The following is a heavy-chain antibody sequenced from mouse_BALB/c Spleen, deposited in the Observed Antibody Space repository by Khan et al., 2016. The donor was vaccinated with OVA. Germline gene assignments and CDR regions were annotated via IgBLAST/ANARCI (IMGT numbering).Heavy chain of an antibody. J-gene: IGHJ3*01. CDR3: TRLAYYYDREGFAY. CDR2: VSTGGSYT. V-gene: IGHV5-6*01. D-gene: IGHD1-1*01. Sequence: EVELVESGGDLVKSGGSLKLSCAASGFTFSTYGMSWVRQTPDKRLEWVATVSTGGSYTYCPDSVKGRFTISRDNAKNTLYLQMSGLKSEDTAMFYCTRLAYYYDREGFAYWGQGTLVTVSA. CDR1: GFTFSTYG.